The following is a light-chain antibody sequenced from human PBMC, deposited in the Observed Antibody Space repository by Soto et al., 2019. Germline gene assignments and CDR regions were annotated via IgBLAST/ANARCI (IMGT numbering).Light chain of an antibody. CDR3: QQYGSSPIT. J-gene: IGKJ5*01. CDR2: GAS. CDR1: QSVDSN. V-gene: IGKV3-15*01. Sequence: EIVMTQSPATLSVSPGERATLSCRASQSVDSNLAWYQQKPGQAPRLLIYGASTRATGISARFSGSGSGTEFTLTISSLQSEDFAVYYCQQYGSSPITFGQGTRLEIK.